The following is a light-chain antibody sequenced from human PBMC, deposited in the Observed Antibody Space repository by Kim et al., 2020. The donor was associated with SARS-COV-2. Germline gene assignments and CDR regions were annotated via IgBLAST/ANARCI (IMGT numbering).Light chain of an antibody. J-gene: IGLJ2*01. V-gene: IGLV2-11*01. CDR2: DVT. Sequence: PGQYVTISGTGTSSDVGSYNYVSWYQQHPGKAPKLIIYDVTKRPSGVPDRFSGSKSGNTASLTISGLQAEDEADYYCCSYAGSVVFGGGTQLTVL. CDR3: CSYAGSVV. CDR1: SSDVGSYNY.